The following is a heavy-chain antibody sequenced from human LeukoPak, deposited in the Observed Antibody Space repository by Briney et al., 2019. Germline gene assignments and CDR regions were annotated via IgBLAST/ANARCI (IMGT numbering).Heavy chain of an antibody. CDR3: ARGDGYYYDSSGYLLGY. CDR1: GGSISSGGYY. CDR2: INHSGST. D-gene: IGHD3-22*01. V-gene: IGHV4-39*07. J-gene: IGHJ4*02. Sequence: SETLSLTCTVSGGSISSGGYYWSWIRQPPGKGLEWIGEINHSGSTNYNPSLKSRVTISVDTSKNQFSLKLSSVTAADTAVYYCARGDGYYYDSSGYLLGYWGQGTLVTVSS.